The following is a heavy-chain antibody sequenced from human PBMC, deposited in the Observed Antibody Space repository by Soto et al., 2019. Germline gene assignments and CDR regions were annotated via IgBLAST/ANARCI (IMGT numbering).Heavy chain of an antibody. Sequence: PSETLSLTCTVSGGSISSGDYYWSWIRHPPGKGLEWIGYMYNSGSTYYNPSLDSRVKISVDTSKNQFSLELSSVTAAETAVYYCARDKYCTTINCYNWFDPWGQGTMVTVYS. J-gene: IGHJ5*02. CDR2: MYNSGST. D-gene: IGHD2-2*01. CDR3: ARDKYCTTINCYNWFDP. V-gene: IGHV4-30-4*01. CDR1: GGSISSGDYY.